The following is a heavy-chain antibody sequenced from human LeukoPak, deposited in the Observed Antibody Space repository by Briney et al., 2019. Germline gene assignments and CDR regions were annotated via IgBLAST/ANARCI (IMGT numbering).Heavy chain of an antibody. CDR3: ARGYYDSSGYLIDY. J-gene: IGHJ4*02. CDR2: INPNSGGT. Sequence: GASVKVSCKASGYTFTGYYMHWVRQAPGQGLEWMGRINPNSGGTNYAQKFQGRVTMTRDTSIGTAYMELSRLRSDDTAVYYCARGYYDSSGYLIDYWGQGTLVTVSS. V-gene: IGHV1-2*06. CDR1: GYTFTGYY. D-gene: IGHD3-22*01.